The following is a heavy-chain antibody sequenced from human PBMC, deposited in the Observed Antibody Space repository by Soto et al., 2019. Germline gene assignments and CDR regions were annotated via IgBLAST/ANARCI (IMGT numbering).Heavy chain of an antibody. CDR3: ARPYYIAAAGTGFNY. CDR2: INHSGST. D-gene: IGHD6-13*01. J-gene: IGHJ4*02. Sequence: SETLSLTCAVYGGSLSVFYWSWIRQPPGNGLEWIGEINHSGSTNYNPSLKSRVTLSVDTSKNQFSLKLSSLTAADTAVYYCARPYYIAAAGTGFNYWGPGTLVTVSS. V-gene: IGHV4-34*01. CDR1: GGSLSVFY.